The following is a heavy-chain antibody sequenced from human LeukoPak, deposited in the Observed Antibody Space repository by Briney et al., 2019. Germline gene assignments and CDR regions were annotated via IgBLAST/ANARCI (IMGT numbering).Heavy chain of an antibody. D-gene: IGHD4-17*01. Sequence: NRGESLKISCKGSGYSFPNYWISWVRQMPGKGLEWMGRIDPTDSYTNYSPSFQGHVTISADKSISTAYLQWSSLKASDTAMYYCARHAVTTGDGMDVWGQGTTVTVSS. CDR2: IDPTDSYT. J-gene: IGHJ6*02. CDR1: GYSFPNYW. V-gene: IGHV5-10-1*01. CDR3: ARHAVTTGDGMDV.